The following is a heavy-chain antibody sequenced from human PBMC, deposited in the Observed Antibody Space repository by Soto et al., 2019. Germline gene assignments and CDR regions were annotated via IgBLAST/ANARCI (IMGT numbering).Heavy chain of an antibody. D-gene: IGHD7-27*01. Sequence: QVQLVQSGAEVKKPGSSVKVSCKASGVTFSSYVISWVRQAPGQGLEWMGGIMPIFGTPHYAQKFQGRVTITPDQXTNTAYLEVTTLTSEDTAVYYCARDLGQLSSSYYYFYGMDVWGQGTTVTVSS. CDR3: ARDLGQLSSSYYYFYGMDV. CDR1: GVTFSSYV. J-gene: IGHJ6*02. V-gene: IGHV1-69*05. CDR2: IMPIFGTP.